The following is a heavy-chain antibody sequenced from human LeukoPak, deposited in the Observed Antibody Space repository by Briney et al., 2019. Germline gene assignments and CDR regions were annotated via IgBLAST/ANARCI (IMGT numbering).Heavy chain of an antibody. D-gene: IGHD2-8*01. J-gene: IGHJ4*02. V-gene: IGHV3-23*01. CDR3: AKDQTRGVYPPSGFDY. Sequence: GGSLRLSCAASGFTFSTFAMSWVRQDPGRGLEWVSSITGAGDTTYYPESVKGRFIISRDNSKNTLYLQMNSLRAEDTAVYYCAKDQTRGVYPPSGFDYWGQGTLVTVSS. CDR2: ITGAGDTT. CDR1: GFTFSTFA.